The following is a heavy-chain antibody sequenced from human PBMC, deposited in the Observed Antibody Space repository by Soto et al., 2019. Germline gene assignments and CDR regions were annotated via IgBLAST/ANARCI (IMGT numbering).Heavy chain of an antibody. CDR2: TSSSGAIT. V-gene: IGHV3-23*01. J-gene: IGHJ4*02. CDR1: GFTFSNFA. D-gene: IGHD2-15*01. CDR3: AKSRGSCYSCFDY. Sequence: EVQLLESGGGLVQPGGSLRLSCAASGFTFSNFAMSWVRQAPGTGLEWVSSTSSSGAITYYADSVKGRFTISRDNSKNTLYLQMNSLRAEDTAIYYCAKSRGSCYSCFDYWGQGTLVTVSS.